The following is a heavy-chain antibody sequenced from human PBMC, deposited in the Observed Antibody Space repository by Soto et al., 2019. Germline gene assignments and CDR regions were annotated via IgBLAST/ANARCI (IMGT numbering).Heavy chain of an antibody. D-gene: IGHD2-15*01. J-gene: IGHJ6*02. CDR2: IIPIFGTA. V-gene: IGHV1-69*13. Sequence: SVKVSCKASGGTFSSYAISWVRQAPGQGLEWMGGIIPIFGTANYAQKFQGRVTSTADESTRTAYMELSSLRSEDTAVYYCAREGGVAATEYYYGMDVWGQGTTVTVSS. CDR1: GGTFSSYA. CDR3: AREGGVAATEYYYGMDV.